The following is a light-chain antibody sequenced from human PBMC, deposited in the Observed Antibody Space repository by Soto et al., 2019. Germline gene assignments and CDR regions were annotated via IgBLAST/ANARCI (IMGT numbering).Light chain of an antibody. CDR3: QQYNNWPPWT. J-gene: IGKJ1*01. CDR1: QRVSSN. V-gene: IGKV3-15*01. Sequence: EIVMTQSPATLSVSPGERATLSCRASQRVSSNLAWYQQKPGQAPRLLIYGASTRATGIPARFSGSGSGTEFTLPISSLQSEDFAVYYCQQYNNWPPWTFGQGTKVDNK. CDR2: GAS.